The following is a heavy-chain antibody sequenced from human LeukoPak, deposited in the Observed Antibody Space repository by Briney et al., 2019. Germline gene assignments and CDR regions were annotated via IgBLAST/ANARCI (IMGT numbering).Heavy chain of an antibody. CDR2: INPNSGGT. Sequence: ASVKVSCKASGYIFTDYYMHWVRQAPGQELGWMGRINPNSGGTNYAQKFQGRVTITRDTSASTAYMELSSLRSEDTAVYYCARDLGTMVRGVTAPYWYFDLWGRGTLVTVSS. D-gene: IGHD3-10*01. CDR3: ARDLGTMVRGVTAPYWYFDL. CDR1: GYIFTDYY. V-gene: IGHV1/OR15-1*04. J-gene: IGHJ2*01.